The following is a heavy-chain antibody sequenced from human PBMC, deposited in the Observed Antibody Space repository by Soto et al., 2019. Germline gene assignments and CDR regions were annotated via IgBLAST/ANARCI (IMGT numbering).Heavy chain of an antibody. D-gene: IGHD5-18*01. J-gene: IGHJ4*02. CDR2: INHSGST. CDR3: ASLDTGGFDY. Sequence: LSLTCAVYGGSFSGYYWSWIRQPPGKGLEWIGEINHSGSTNYNPSLKSRVTISVDTSKNQFSLKLSSVTAADTAVYYCASLDTGGFDYWGQGTLVTVSS. CDR1: GGSFSGYY. V-gene: IGHV4-34*01.